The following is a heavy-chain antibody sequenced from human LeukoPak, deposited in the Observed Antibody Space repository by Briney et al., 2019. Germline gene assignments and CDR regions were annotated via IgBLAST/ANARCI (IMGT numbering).Heavy chain of an antibody. CDR2: IYYSGST. V-gene: IGHV4-59*01. Sequence: SETLSLTCTVSGGSISSYYWSWIRQPPGKGLEWIGYIYYSGSTNYNPSLKSRVTISVDTSKNQFSLKLSSVTAADTAVYYCARDYARYCSSTSCYRRGWYFDLWGRGTLVTVSS. J-gene: IGHJ2*01. CDR3: ARDYARYCSSTSCYRRGWYFDL. D-gene: IGHD2-2*02. CDR1: GGSISSYY.